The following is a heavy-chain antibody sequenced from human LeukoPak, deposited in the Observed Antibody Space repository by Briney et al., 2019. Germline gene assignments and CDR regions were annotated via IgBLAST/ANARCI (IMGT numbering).Heavy chain of an antibody. CDR1: GGTFSSYA. Sequence: GASVKASCKASGGTFSSYAISWVRQAPGQGLEWMGGIIPIFGTANYAQKFQGRVTITADESTSTAYMELSSLRSEDTAVYYCARLPSGGSPPYYFDYWGQGTLVTVSS. CDR2: IIPIFGTA. J-gene: IGHJ4*02. D-gene: IGHD5-12*01. V-gene: IGHV1-69*01. CDR3: ARLPSGGSPPYYFDY.